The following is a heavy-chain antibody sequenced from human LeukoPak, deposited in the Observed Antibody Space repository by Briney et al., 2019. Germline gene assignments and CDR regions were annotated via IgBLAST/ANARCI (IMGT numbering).Heavy chain of an antibody. D-gene: IGHD5-24*01. J-gene: IGHJ4*02. CDR2: ISDSGGSS. V-gene: IGHV3-23*01. CDR1: GFTFSSYG. CDR3: AKSKDGYNIVDY. Sequence: GGSLRLSCAASGFTFSSYGMHWVRQAPGKGLEWVSGISDSGGSSYNADSVKGRFTISRDNSKNTLYLQMNSLRAEDTALYYCAKSKDGYNIVDYWGQGTLVTVSS.